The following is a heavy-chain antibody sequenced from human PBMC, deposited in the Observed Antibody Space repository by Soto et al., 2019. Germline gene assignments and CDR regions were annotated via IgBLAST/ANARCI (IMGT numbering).Heavy chain of an antibody. Sequence: EVQLLESGGGLVQPGGSLRLSCAASGFMFSSYAMSWVRQAPGKGLAWVAVIYSGGSTYYAESVKGRFTISRDNSKNMLNLHMNSLRAEDTAVYYCARGRRGYSGYDFTFSRYYYYGMDVWGQGTTVTVSS. CDR1: GFMFSSYA. CDR2: IYSGGST. CDR3: ARGRRGYSGYDFTFSRYYYYGMDV. D-gene: IGHD5-12*01. V-gene: IGHV3-23*03. J-gene: IGHJ6*02.